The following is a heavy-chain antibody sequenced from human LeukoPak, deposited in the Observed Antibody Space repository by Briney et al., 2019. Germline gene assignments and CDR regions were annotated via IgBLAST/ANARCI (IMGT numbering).Heavy chain of an antibody. Sequence: ASVKVSCKASVGTFSSYAISWVRQAPGQGLEWRGRIIPILGIANYAQKFQGRVTITADKSTSTAYMELSSLRSEDTAVYYCARAFTYYYDSSGYYYWGQGTLVTVSS. J-gene: IGHJ4*02. CDR1: VGTFSSYA. CDR3: ARAFTYYYDSSGYYY. D-gene: IGHD3-22*01. V-gene: IGHV1-69*04. CDR2: IIPILGIA.